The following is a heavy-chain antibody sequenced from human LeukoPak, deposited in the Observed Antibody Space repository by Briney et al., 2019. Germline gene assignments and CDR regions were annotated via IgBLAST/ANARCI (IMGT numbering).Heavy chain of an antibody. CDR1: GFTFSSYA. V-gene: IGHV3-23*01. D-gene: IGHD2-8*02. J-gene: IGHJ4*02. CDR3: AKGTLGSCSGVTCYEFDY. Sequence: GRSLRLSCAASGFTFSSYAMNAVRQAPGRRLEWVSSIIGSGRDTYYADSVKGRITISRDNSKNTVYLQMNSLRAEDTALYYCAKGTLGSCSGVTCYEFDYWGQGTLVTVSS. CDR2: IIGSGRDT.